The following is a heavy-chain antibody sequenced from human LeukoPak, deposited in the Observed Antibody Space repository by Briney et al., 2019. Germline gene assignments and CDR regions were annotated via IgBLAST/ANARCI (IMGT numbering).Heavy chain of an antibody. CDR1: GGSISSYY. D-gene: IGHD2-2*03. CDR3: ARERDKSWISSSSDWYFDL. CDR2: IYTSGST. J-gene: IGHJ2*01. Sequence: ASETLSLTCSVSGGSISSYYWRWIRQPAGKGLEWIGRIYTSGSTNYNPSHKSRVTVTVDTSKNHFSLKLSSVTAADTDVYYYARERDKSWISSSSDWYFDLWGRGTLVTVSS. V-gene: IGHV4-4*07.